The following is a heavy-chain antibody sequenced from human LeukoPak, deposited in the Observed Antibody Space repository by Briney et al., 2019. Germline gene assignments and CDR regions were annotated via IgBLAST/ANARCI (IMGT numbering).Heavy chain of an antibody. CDR1: GGTFSSYA. V-gene: IGHV1-69*13. J-gene: IGHJ3*02. CDR2: IIPIFGTA. D-gene: IGHD5-24*01. CDR3: ARAMATSGVDAFDI. Sequence: ASVKVSCKASGGTFSSYAISWVRQAPGQGLEWMGGIIPIFGTANYAQKFQGRVTITADESTSTAYMELSSLRPEDTAVYYCARAMATSGVDAFDIWGQGTMVTVSS.